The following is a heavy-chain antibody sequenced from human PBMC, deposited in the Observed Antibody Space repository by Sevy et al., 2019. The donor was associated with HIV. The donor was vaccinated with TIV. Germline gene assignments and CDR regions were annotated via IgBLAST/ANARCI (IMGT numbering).Heavy chain of an antibody. Sequence: GGSLRLSCAASGFTFSSYWMNWVRQAPGKGLVWVSRVNSDGSSTSYADSVKGRFTISRDNAKNTLYLQMNSLRAEDTAVYYCARRAAAGAFDYWGQGTLVTVSS. CDR3: ARRAAAGAFDY. J-gene: IGHJ4*02. CDR1: GFTFSSYW. V-gene: IGHV3-74*01. D-gene: IGHD6-13*01. CDR2: VNSDGSST.